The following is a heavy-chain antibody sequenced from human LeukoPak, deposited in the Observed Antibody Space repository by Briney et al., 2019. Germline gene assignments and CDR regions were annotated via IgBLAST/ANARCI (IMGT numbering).Heavy chain of an antibody. CDR2: ISGSGGST. V-gene: IGHV3-23*01. J-gene: IGHJ4*02. CDR1: GFTFSSYG. D-gene: IGHD3-10*01. CDR3: AKVRGLIYGSGSYSDY. Sequence: GGSLRLSCAASGFTFSSYGMSWVRQAPGKGLEWVSAISGSGGSTYYADSVKGRFTISRDNSKNTLYLQMNSLRAEDTAVYYCAKVRGLIYGSGSYSDYWGQGTLVTVSS.